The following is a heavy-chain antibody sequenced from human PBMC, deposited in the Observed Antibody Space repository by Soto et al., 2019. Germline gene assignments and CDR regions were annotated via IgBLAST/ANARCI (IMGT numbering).Heavy chain of an antibody. CDR2: IYYSGST. Sequence: SETLSLTCTVSGGSISSGDYYWSWTRQPPGKGLEWIGYIYYSGSTYYNPSLKSRVTISVDTSKNQFSLKLSSVTAADTAVYYCARAAHAAISGETNWLDPWGQGTLVTVYS. CDR1: GGSISSGDYY. J-gene: IGHJ5*02. V-gene: IGHV4-30-4*01. CDR3: ARAAHAAISGETNWLDP. D-gene: IGHD3-10*01.